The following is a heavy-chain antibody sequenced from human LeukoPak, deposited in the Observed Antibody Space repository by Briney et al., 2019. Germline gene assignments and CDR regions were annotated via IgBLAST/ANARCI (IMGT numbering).Heavy chain of an antibody. CDR2: IRYDGSNK. CDR3: ARENVLRYFDWLLEGYYYMDV. Sequence: GGSLRLTCAASGFTFSSYGMHWVRQAPGKGLEWVAFIRYDGSNKYYADSVKGRITISRDNAKNSLYLQMNSLRAEDTALYYCARENVLRYFDWLLEGYYYMDVWGKGTTVTVSS. CDR1: GFTFSSYG. V-gene: IGHV3-30*02. D-gene: IGHD3-9*01. J-gene: IGHJ6*03.